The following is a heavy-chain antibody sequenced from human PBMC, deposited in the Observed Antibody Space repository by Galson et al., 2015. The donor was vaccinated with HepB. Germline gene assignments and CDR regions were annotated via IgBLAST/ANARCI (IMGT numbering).Heavy chain of an antibody. V-gene: IGHV3-21*01. D-gene: IGHD1-26*01. CDR2: IHGSSRYI. CDR3: VRDSVWGEDPPNFDN. CDR1: GFTFSSYT. Sequence: LRLSCAASGFTFSSYTMSWVRQAPGRGLEWVSSIHGSSRYIYYADSLKGRFTISRDNANNSLFLQLNRLEAEDTAVYFCVRDSVWGEDPPNFDNWGQGTLVAVSS. J-gene: IGHJ4*02.